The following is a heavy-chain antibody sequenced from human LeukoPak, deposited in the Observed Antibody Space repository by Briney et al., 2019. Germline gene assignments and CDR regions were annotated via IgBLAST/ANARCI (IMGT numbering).Heavy chain of an antibody. D-gene: IGHD3-10*01. CDR1: GYTFNSYG. J-gene: IGHJ5*02. CDR2: ISPYNGNT. V-gene: IGHV1-18*01. CDR3: ARNRLSSGRPFDP. Sequence: ASVKVSCKASGYTFNSYGISWVRQAPGHGLEWMGWISPYNGNTNYGQKFQDRVTMTTDTSTTTAYMELRSLRSDDTTVYYCARNRLSSGRPFDPWGQGTLVTVSS.